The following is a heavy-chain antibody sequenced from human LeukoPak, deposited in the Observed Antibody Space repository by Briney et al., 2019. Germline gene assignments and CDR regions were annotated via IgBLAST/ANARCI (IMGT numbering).Heavy chain of an antibody. CDR2: IIPILGIA. CDR3: ARVGSSSSWYVSWFDP. Sequence: GSSVKVSCKASGGTFSSYAISWVRQAPGQGLEWMGRIIPILGIANYAQKLQGRVTMTTDTSTSTAYMELRSLRSDDTAVYYCARVGSSSSWYVSWFDPWGQGTLVTVSS. J-gene: IGHJ5*02. V-gene: IGHV1-69*04. CDR1: GGTFSSYA. D-gene: IGHD6-13*01.